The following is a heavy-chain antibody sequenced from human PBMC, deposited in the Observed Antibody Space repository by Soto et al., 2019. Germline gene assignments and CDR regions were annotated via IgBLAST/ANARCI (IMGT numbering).Heavy chain of an antibody. CDR2: IYYSGST. Sequence: SETLSLTCTVSGGSISSSSYYWGWIRQPPGKGLEWIGSIYYSGSTYYNPSLKSRVTISVDTSKNQFSLKLSSVTAADTAVYYCARHYYGSGSYYLLGMDVWGQGTTVT. D-gene: IGHD3-10*01. CDR1: GGSISSSSYY. CDR3: ARHYYGSGSYYLLGMDV. J-gene: IGHJ6*02. V-gene: IGHV4-39*01.